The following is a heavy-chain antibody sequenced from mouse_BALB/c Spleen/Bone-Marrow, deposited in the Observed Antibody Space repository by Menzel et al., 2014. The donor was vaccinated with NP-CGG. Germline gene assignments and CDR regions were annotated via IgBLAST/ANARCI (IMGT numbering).Heavy chain of an antibody. Sequence: EVQVVESGGGLVQPGGSLKLSCAASGFTFSSYGMSWVRQTPDKRLELVATINSNGGSTYYPDSVKGRFTISRDNAKNTLYLQMSSLKSEDTAMYYCARPYGNWYFDVWGAATTVTVSS. D-gene: IGHD2-1*01. CDR1: GFTFSSYG. J-gene: IGHJ1*01. CDR3: ARPYGNWYFDV. CDR2: INSNGGST. V-gene: IGHV5-6-3*01.